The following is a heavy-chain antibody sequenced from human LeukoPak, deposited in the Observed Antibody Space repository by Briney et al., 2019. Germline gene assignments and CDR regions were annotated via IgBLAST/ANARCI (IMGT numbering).Heavy chain of an antibody. D-gene: IGHD2-2*01. CDR1: GFAFSNYA. V-gene: IGHV3-64D*06. Sequence: PGGPLRLSCSASGFAFSNYATHWVRQAPGKGLEYVAGINSNGGSTFYADSVKGRSTMSGDNSKNTLYLQMSSLRAEDTAVYYCVKRTSTKYNYYGMDVWGQGTTVTVS. J-gene: IGHJ6*02. CDR2: INSNGGST. CDR3: VKRTSTKYNYYGMDV.